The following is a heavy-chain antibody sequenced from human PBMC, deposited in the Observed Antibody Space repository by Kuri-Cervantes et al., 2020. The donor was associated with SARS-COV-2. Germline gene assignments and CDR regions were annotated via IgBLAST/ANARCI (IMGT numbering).Heavy chain of an antibody. V-gene: IGHV3-48*01. J-gene: IGHJ6*03. D-gene: IGHD1-7*01. Sequence: GEXXXISXXASGXTXSXYXINWVRQAPGKGLEWFSYISSSSSTISYADSVKGRFTISRDNAKNSLYLQMNSLRAEDTAVYYCASLRPNYNWNYEEGPRYYYYMDVWGKGTTVTVSS. CDR1: GXTXSXYX. CDR2: ISSSSSTI. CDR3: ASLRPNYNWNYEEGPRYYYYMDV.